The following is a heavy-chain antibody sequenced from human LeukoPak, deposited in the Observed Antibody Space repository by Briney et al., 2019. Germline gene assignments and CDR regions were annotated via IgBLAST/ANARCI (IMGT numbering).Heavy chain of an antibody. J-gene: IGHJ4*02. V-gene: IGHV3-74*01. CDR3: ARAGWTTVTTGITPCDY. D-gene: IGHD4-17*01. CDR2: INSDGSST. Sequence: GGSLRLSCAASGFTFSGHWMHCVRQAPGKGLVWVSRINSDGSSTSYADSVKGRFTISRDNAKNTLYLQMNSLRAEDTAVYYCARAGWTTVTTGITPCDYWGQGTLVTVSS. CDR1: GFTFSGHW.